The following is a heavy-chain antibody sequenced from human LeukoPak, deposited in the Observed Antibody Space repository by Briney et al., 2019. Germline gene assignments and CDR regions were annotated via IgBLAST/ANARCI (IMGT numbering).Heavy chain of an antibody. V-gene: IGHV1-69*13. CDR1: GGTFSSYA. J-gene: IGHJ6*02. D-gene: IGHD6-19*01. Sequence: SVKVSCKASGGTFSSYAISWVRQAPGQGLEWMGGIIPIFGTANYAQKFQGRVTITADESTSTAYMELSSLRSEDTAVYYCAREAQAVAGTRAYYYYGTDVWGQGTTVTVSS. CDR2: IIPIFGTA. CDR3: AREAQAVAGTRAYYYYGTDV.